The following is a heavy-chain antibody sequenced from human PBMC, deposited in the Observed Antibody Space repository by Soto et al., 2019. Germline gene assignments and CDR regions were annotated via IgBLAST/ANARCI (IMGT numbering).Heavy chain of an antibody. CDR2: LLYRGTA. D-gene: IGHD1-26*01. Sequence: PSETLSLTCSVSDSSMSPYYWTWFRQAPGKGLEWIGHLLYRGTATYNPALKGRVTISLDTSKKQVSLKLSSVIAADTAVYYCAREKDLILGGYAFGYWGPGTLVTVSS. CDR3: AREKDLILGGYAFGY. CDR1: DSSMSPYY. V-gene: IGHV4-59*01. J-gene: IGHJ4*02.